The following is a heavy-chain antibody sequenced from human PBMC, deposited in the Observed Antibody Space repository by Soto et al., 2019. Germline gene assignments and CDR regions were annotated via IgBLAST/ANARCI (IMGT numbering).Heavy chain of an antibody. CDR3: ARTSVNWGSRGLIDY. J-gene: IGHJ4*02. Sequence: QITLKESGPTLVKPTQTLTLTCTFSGFSLSTSGVGVGWIRQPPGKALEWLAFIYWDEDKRYSPSLKSRLTITKDNSKNQVVLTMTNMDPVDTATYYCARTSVNWGSRGLIDYWGQGTLVPVSS. V-gene: IGHV2-5*02. CDR2: IYWDEDK. D-gene: IGHD7-27*01. CDR1: GFSLSTSGVG.